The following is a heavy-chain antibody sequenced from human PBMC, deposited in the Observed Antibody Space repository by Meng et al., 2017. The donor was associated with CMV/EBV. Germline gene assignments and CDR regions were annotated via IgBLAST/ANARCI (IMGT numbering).Heavy chain of an antibody. CDR3: ARVNHVSPLYGMDV. Sequence: GESLKISCAASGFTFSSYDMHWVRQATGKGLEWVSAIGTAGDTYYPGSVKGRFTISRENAKNPLYLQMNSLRAGDTAVYYCARVNHVSPLYGMDVWGQGTTVTVSS. CDR1: GFTFSSYD. CDR2: IGTAGDT. V-gene: IGHV3-13*01. D-gene: IGHD5/OR15-5a*01. J-gene: IGHJ6*02.